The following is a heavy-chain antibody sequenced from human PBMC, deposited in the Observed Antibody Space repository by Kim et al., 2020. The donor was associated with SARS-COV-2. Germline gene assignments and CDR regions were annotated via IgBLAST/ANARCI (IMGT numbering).Heavy chain of an antibody. CDR3: TSYYDSSGYYLPFDY. CDR1: GFTFSGSA. J-gene: IGHJ4*02. CDR2: IRSKANSYAT. V-gene: IGHV3-73*01. Sequence: GGSLRLSCAASGFTFSGSAMHWVRQASGKGLEWVGRIRSKANSYATAYAASVKGRFTISRDDSKNTAYLQMNSLKTEDTAVYYCTSYYDSSGYYLPFDYWGQGTLVTVSS. D-gene: IGHD3-22*01.